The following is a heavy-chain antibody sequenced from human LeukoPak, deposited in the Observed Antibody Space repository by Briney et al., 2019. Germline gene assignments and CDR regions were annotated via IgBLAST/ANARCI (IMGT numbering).Heavy chain of an antibody. CDR1: GFTFSTCG. Sequence: PGGSLRLSCVASGFTFSTCGMHWVRQAPGKGLEWVTFISYDGNNKYYADSVKGRFTISRDNSKNTLYLQMNSLRAEDTAVYYCAKEQGGYEGQTIDYWGQGTLVTVSS. D-gene: IGHD5-12*01. J-gene: IGHJ4*02. V-gene: IGHV3-30*18. CDR3: AKEQGGYEGQTIDY. CDR2: ISYDGNNK.